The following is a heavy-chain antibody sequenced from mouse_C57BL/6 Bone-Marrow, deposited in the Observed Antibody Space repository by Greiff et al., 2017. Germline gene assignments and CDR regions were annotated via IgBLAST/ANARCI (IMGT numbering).Heavy chain of an antibody. CDR2: IYPGSGST. D-gene: IGHD2-2*01. V-gene: IGHV1-55*01. CDR1: GYTFTSYW. Sequence: QVQLQQPGAELVKPGASVKMSCKASGYTFTSYWITWVKQRPGQGLEWIGDIYPGSGSTNYNEKFKSKATLTVDTSSSTAYMQLSSLTSEDSAVYYCSRESTMVTTEYYFDYWGQGTTLTVSS. CDR3: SRESTMVTTEYYFDY. J-gene: IGHJ2*01.